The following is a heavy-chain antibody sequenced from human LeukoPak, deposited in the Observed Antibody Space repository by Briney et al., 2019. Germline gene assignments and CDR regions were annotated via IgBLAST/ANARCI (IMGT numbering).Heavy chain of an antibody. CDR3: ANEAWLTGWNYYFDY. D-gene: IGHD5-12*01. Sequence: GGSLRLSCAASGYTFSSYAMSWVRQAPGKGLEWVSAISGSGGSTYYADSVKGRFTISRDNSKNTLYLQMNSLRAEDTAVYYCANEAWLTGWNYYFDYWGQGTLVTVSS. V-gene: IGHV3-23*01. CDR2: ISGSGGST. J-gene: IGHJ4*02. CDR1: GYTFSSYA.